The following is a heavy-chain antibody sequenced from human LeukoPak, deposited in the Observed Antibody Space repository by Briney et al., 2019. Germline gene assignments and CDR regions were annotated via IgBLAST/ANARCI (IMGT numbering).Heavy chain of an antibody. CDR2: IYYSGST. Sequence: GSLRLSCAASGFTFSSYSMNWVRQPPGKGLEWIGYIYYSGSTYYNPSLKSRVTISVDTSKNQFSLKLSSVTAADTAVYYCARGVSIAALSYYYYYYMDVWGKGTTVTVSS. D-gene: IGHD6-6*01. CDR1: GFTFSSYS. V-gene: IGHV4-59*01. CDR3: ARGVSIAALSYYYYYYMDV. J-gene: IGHJ6*03.